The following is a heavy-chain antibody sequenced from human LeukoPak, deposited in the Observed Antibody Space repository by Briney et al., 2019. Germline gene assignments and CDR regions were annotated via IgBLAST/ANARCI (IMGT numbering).Heavy chain of an antibody. Sequence: PSETLSLTCAVSGGSISSSNWWSWVRQPPGKGLEWIGEIYHSGSTNYNPSLKSRVTISVDKSKNQFSLKLSSVTAADTAVYYCARVGRKLGRAYGSGIIYYFDYWGQGTLVTVSS. CDR2: IYHSGST. J-gene: IGHJ4*02. CDR1: GGSISSSNW. D-gene: IGHD3-10*01. CDR3: ARVGRKLGRAYGSGIIYYFDY. V-gene: IGHV4-4*02.